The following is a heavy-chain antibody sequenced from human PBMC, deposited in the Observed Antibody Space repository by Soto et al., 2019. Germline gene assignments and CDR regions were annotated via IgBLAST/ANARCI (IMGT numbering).Heavy chain of an antibody. CDR1: GYTFTSYD. D-gene: IGHD6-6*01. Sequence: ASVKVSCKASGYTFTSYDINWVRQATGQGLEWMGWMNPNSGNTGYAQKFQGRVTMTRNTSISTAYMELSSLRSEDTAVYYCARAGSSSPDYYFDYWGQGTLVTVSS. J-gene: IGHJ4*02. V-gene: IGHV1-8*01. CDR2: MNPNSGNT. CDR3: ARAGSSSPDYYFDY.